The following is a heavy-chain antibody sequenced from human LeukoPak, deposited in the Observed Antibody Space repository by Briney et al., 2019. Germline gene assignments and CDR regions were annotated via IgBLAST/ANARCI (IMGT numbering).Heavy chain of an antibody. D-gene: IGHD4-11*01. CDR2: ISYDGGIE. CDR3: ARDTEPRFDH. CDR1: GFIFSNHA. Sequence: GRSLRLSCAASGFIFSNHALHWVRQAQGKGLEWVALISYDGGIEHYADSVRGRFTISRDNSKNTVYLHMSSLRPEDTAIYYCARDTEPRFDHWGQGALVTVSS. J-gene: IGHJ4*02. V-gene: IGHV3-30*04.